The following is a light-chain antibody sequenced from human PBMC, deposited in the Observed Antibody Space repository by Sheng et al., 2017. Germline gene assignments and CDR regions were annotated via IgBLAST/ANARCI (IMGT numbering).Light chain of an antibody. CDR2: NDN. J-gene: IGLJ1*01. CDR1: SSNIGTNY. V-gene: IGLV1-47*01. CDR3: ISHTTIGTYV. Sequence: QSVLTQPPSASGTPGQRVTISCSGSSSNIGTNYVHWYQQLPGTAPKRLIYNDNQRPSGVPDRFSASKSGTSASLAISGLRSEDEADYYCISHTTIGTYVFGTGTKVTVL.